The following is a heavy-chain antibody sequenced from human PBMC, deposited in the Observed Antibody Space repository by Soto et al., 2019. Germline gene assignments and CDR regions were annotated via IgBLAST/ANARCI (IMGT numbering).Heavy chain of an antibody. Sequence: GGSLRLSCAASGFTFSSYAMSWVRQAPGKGLEWVSAISGSGGSTYYADSVKGRFTISRDNSKNTLYLQMNSLRAEDTAVYYCAQTRGNYDFWSGYIVPYYYYGMDVWGQGTTVTVSS. V-gene: IGHV3-23*01. CDR2: ISGSGGST. J-gene: IGHJ6*02. CDR3: AQTRGNYDFWSGYIVPYYYYGMDV. D-gene: IGHD3-3*01. CDR1: GFTFSSYA.